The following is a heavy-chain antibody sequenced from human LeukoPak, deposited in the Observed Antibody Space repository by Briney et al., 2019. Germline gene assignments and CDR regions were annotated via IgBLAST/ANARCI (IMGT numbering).Heavy chain of an antibody. CDR3: ARWVGWELLSKYAFDI. Sequence: ASVKVSCKASGYTFTGYYMHWVRQAPGQGLEWMGWINPNSGGTNYAQKFQGRVTMTRDTSSSTASMELSRLRSDDTAVYYCARWVGWELLSKYAFDIWGQGTMVTVSS. CDR1: GYTFTGYY. CDR2: INPNSGGT. J-gene: IGHJ3*02. D-gene: IGHD1-26*01. V-gene: IGHV1-2*02.